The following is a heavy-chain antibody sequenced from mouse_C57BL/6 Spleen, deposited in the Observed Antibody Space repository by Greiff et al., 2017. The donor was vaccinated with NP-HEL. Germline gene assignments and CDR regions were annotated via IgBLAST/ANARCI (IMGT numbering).Heavy chain of an antibody. CDR3: ARRHDCDVGDWFAY. CDR1: GYTFTSYW. CDR2: IDPSDSYT. V-gene: IGHV1-69*01. Sequence: VQLQQSGAELVMPGASVKLSCKASGYTFTSYWMHWVKQRPGQGLEWIGEIDPSDSYTNYNQKFKGKATLTADKSSSTAYMQLSSLTSEDSAVYYCARRHDCDVGDWFAYWGQGTLVTVSA. J-gene: IGHJ3*01. D-gene: IGHD2-4*01.